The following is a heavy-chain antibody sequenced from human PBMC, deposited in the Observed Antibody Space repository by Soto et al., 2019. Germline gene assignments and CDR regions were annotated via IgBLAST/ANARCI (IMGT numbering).Heavy chain of an antibody. CDR3: ARQMAGTMSWFDP. CDR1: GGTFSSYA. CDR2: ISAYNGNT. J-gene: IGHJ5*02. Sequence: ASVKVSCKDSGGTFSSYASSWVRQAPGQGLEWMGWISAYNGNTNYAQKLQGRVTMTTDTSTSTAYMELRSLRSDDTAVYYCARQMAGTMSWFDPWGQGTLVTVSS. D-gene: IGHD6-19*01. V-gene: IGHV1-18*01.